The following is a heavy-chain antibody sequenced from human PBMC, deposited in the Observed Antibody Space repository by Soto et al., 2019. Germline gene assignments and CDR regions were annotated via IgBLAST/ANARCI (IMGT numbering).Heavy chain of an antibody. Sequence: RASVKVSCKASGYTFTSYGISWVRQAPGQGLEWMGWISAYNGNTNYAQKLQGRVTMTTDTSTSTAYMELRSLRSDDTAVYYCAREAGIAARPAFDYWGQGTLVTVSS. CDR1: GYTFTSYG. V-gene: IGHV1-18*04. CDR2: ISAYNGNT. CDR3: AREAGIAARPAFDY. D-gene: IGHD6-6*01. J-gene: IGHJ4*02.